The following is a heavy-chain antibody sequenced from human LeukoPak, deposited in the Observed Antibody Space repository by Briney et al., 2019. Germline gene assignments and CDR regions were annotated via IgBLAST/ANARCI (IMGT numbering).Heavy chain of an antibody. D-gene: IGHD5-24*01. Sequence: EASVKVSCKASGYTFTSYGISWVRQAPGQGLEWMGWISAYNGNTNYAQKLQGRVTMTTDTSTSTAYMELRSLRSDDTAVYYCARDKEILGPTDAFDIWGQGTMVTVSS. CDR3: ARDKEILGPTDAFDI. CDR2: ISAYNGNT. V-gene: IGHV1-18*01. CDR1: GYTFTSYG. J-gene: IGHJ3*02.